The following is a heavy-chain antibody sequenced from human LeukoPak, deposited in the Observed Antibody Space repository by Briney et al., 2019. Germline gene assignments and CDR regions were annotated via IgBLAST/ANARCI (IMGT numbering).Heavy chain of an antibody. Sequence: PSQTLSLTCAISGDSFSSNSAAWHWLRQSPSRGLEWLGRTYYRSKWYNDYAVSVKSRITINPDTSKNQFSLQLNSVTPEDTAVYYCARAAGYSSGWSDSWGQGTLVTVSS. CDR2: TYYRSKWYN. J-gene: IGHJ5*01. D-gene: IGHD6-19*01. CDR1: GDSFSSNSAA. V-gene: IGHV6-1*01. CDR3: ARAAGYSSGWSDS.